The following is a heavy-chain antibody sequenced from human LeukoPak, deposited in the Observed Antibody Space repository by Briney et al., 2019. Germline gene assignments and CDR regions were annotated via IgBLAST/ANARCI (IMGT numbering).Heavy chain of an antibody. Sequence: PGGSLRLSCAAPGFTFSSYAMSWVRQAPGKGLEWVSAISGSGGSTYYADSVKGRFTISRDNSKNTLYLQMNSLRAEDTAVYYCAKDSSDGYFVRANWFDPWGQGTLVTVSS. CDR1: GFTFSSYA. CDR2: ISGSGGST. J-gene: IGHJ5*02. CDR3: AKDSSDGYFVRANWFDP. V-gene: IGHV3-23*01. D-gene: IGHD5-24*01.